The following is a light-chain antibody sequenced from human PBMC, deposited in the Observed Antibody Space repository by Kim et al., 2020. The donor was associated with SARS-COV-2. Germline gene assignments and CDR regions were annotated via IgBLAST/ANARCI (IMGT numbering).Light chain of an antibody. Sequence: PGKKARITVSGDMRYRDVCWYQKKPGQAPVLVIYQDNKRPSGIPERFSGSNSGSTATMTISETQAIDAADYYCQAWHTSLAVHVFGSGARVTVL. J-gene: IGLJ1*01. CDR2: QDN. CDR3: QAWHTSLAVHV. CDR1: MRYRD. V-gene: IGLV3-1*01.